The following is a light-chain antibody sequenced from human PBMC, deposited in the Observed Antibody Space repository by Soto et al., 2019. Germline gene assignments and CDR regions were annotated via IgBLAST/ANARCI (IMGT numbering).Light chain of an antibody. Sequence: QSALTQPASVSGSPGQSITISCTGTSNDVGGYDYVSWYQQHPGKAPKLMIYEVSNRPSGVSNRFSGSKSGYTASLTISGLQAEDEADYYCSSYAGRTLFGGGTKLTVL. V-gene: IGLV2-14*01. J-gene: IGLJ2*01. CDR1: SNDVGGYDY. CDR2: EVS. CDR3: SSYAGRTL.